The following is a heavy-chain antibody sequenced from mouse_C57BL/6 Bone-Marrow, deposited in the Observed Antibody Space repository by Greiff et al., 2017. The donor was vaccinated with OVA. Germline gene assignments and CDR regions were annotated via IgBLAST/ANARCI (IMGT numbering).Heavy chain of an antibody. D-gene: IGHD1-1*01. CDR2: ISSGGDYI. V-gene: IGHV5-9-1*02. CDR1: GFTFSSYA. CDR3: TKLLDAMDY. Sequence: EVKLVESGEGLVKPGGSLKLSCAASGFTFSSYAMSWVRQTPEKRLEWVAYISSGGDYIYYAHTVKVRSTISRDNARNTLYLQLISLKSEDTAMYYCTKLLDAMDYWGQGTSVTVSS. J-gene: IGHJ4*01.